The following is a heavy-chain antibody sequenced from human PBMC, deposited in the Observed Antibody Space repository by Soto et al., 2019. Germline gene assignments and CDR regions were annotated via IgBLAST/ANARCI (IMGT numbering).Heavy chain of an antibody. CDR3: ARWRGYWGRYCSSTSCGIYGMDV. J-gene: IGHJ6*02. CDR1: GYTFTSYA. Sequence: ASVKVSCKASGYTFTSYAMHWVRQAPGQRLEWMGWINAGNGNTKYSQKFQGRVTITRDTSASTAYMELSSLRSEDTAVYYCARWRGYWGRYCSSTSCGIYGMDVWGQGTTVTVSS. CDR2: INAGNGNT. V-gene: IGHV1-3*01. D-gene: IGHD2-2*01.